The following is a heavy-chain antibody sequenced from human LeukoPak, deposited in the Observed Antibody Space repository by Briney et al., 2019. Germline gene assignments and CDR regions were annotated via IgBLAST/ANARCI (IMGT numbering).Heavy chain of an antibody. J-gene: IGHJ4*02. V-gene: IGHV4-61*02. Sequence: SETLSLTCTVSGGSLSGGTFYWSWIRQPAGKGLEWIGRVYTSGSTDYNSSFMSRVTISIDTSKNQFFLKLSSVTAADTAVYYCARIGGYSGSYYYFDNWGQGPLVTVSS. D-gene: IGHD1-26*01. CDR1: GGSLSGGTFY. CDR3: ARIGGYSGSYYYFDN. CDR2: VYTSGST.